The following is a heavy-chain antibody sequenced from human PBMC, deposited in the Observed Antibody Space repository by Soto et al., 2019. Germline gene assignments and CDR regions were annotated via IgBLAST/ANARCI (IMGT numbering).Heavy chain of an antibody. CDR3: ARVGSGVPAGIAGY. V-gene: IGHV3-48*02. CDR2: ISSSSSTI. D-gene: IGHD2-2*02. CDR1: GFTFSSYS. Sequence: EVQLVESGGGLVQPGGSLRLSCAASGFTFSSYSMNWVRQAPGKGLEWVSYISSSSSTIYYADSVKGRFTISRDNGKKSMYLQMKSLRERDPGVYYCARVGSGVPAGIAGYRGPGTLVTLPS. J-gene: IGHJ4*01.